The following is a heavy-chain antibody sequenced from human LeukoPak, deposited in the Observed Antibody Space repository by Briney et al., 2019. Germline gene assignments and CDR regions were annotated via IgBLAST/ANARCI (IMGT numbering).Heavy chain of an antibody. Sequence: GGSLRLSCAASGFTFSSYGMHWVRQAPGKGLEWVAFIRYDGSNKYYADSVKGRFTISRDNSKNTLYLQMNSLRAEDTAVYYCASTGDPAAIVPQDYWGQGTLVTVSS. CDR3: ASTGDPAAIVPQDY. D-gene: IGHD2-2*01. CDR1: GFTFSSYG. CDR2: IRYDGSNK. J-gene: IGHJ4*02. V-gene: IGHV3-30*02.